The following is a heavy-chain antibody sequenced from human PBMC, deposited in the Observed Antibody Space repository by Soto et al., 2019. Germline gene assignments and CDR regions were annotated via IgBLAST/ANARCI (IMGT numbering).Heavy chain of an antibody. J-gene: IGHJ6*02. V-gene: IGHV1-46*01. D-gene: IGHD3-16*01. CDR1: GYTFTSYY. Sequence: ASVKVSCKASGYTFTSYYMNWVRQAPGQGLEWMGIINPSGGSTSYAQKFQGRVTMTRDTSTSTVYMELSSLRSEDTAVYYCAREAPQDVTAWGWGPHYYYDGMDVWGQGTTVTVSS. CDR2: INPSGGST. CDR3: AREAPQDVTAWGWGPHYYYDGMDV.